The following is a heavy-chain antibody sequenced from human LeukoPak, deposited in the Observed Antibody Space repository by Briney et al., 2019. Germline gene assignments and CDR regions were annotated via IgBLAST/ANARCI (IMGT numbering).Heavy chain of an antibody. CDR2: ISGSGGST. J-gene: IGHJ4*02. V-gene: IGHV3-23*01. CDR1: GFTFSSYA. CDR3: AKNPRYFDWLLLPADFDY. Sequence: GGSLRLSCAASGFTFSSYAMSWVRQAPGKGLEWVSAISGSGGSTYYADSVKGRFTISRDNSKNTLYLQMNSLRAEDTAVYYCAKNPRYFDWLLLPADFDYWGREPWSPSPQ. D-gene: IGHD3-9*01.